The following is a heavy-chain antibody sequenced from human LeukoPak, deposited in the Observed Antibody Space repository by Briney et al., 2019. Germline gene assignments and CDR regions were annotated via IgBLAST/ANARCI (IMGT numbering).Heavy chain of an antibody. J-gene: IGHJ4*02. CDR3: AKDMYGDGYNSPLTLFDY. Sequence: GGSLRLSCAASGFTFSSYTMTWVRQAPGKGLEWVSYITSTSSGISYADSVKGRFTISRDNSKNSLYLQMNSLRTEDTALYYCAKDMYGDGYNSPLTLFDYWGQGTLVTVSS. CDR2: ITSTSSGI. D-gene: IGHD5-24*01. CDR1: GFTFSSYT. V-gene: IGHV3-48*04.